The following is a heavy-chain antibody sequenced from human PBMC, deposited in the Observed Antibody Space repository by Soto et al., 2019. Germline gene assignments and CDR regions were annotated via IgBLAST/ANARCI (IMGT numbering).Heavy chain of an antibody. CDR1: GGSISSGGYS. D-gene: IGHD3-10*01. V-gene: IGHV4-30-2*01. CDR3: ARDTGYYGSGHGDYFDY. J-gene: IGHJ4*02. Sequence: QLQLQESGSGLVKPSQTLSLTCAVSGGSISSGGYSWSWIRQPPGKGLEWIGYIYHSGSTYYNPSLKSPVSIPVDRSKNQFSLKLSSVTAADTAVYYCARDTGYYGSGHGDYFDYWGQGTLVTVSS. CDR2: IYHSGST.